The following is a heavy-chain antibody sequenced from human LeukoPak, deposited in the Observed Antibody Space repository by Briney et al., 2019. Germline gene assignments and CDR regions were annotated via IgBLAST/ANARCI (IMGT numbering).Heavy chain of an antibody. V-gene: IGHV1-2*02. D-gene: IGHD3-22*01. CDR2: INPKSGGT. J-gene: IGHJ4*02. Sequence: ASVKVSCKASGYTFIDYYIHWVRQAPGQGLERMGWINPKSGGTNYAQTFQGRVTMTRDTSISTAYMELSRLRSDDMAVYYCARGYYYESSASGGYWGQGTLVTVSS. CDR3: ARGYYYESSASGGY. CDR1: GYTFIDYY.